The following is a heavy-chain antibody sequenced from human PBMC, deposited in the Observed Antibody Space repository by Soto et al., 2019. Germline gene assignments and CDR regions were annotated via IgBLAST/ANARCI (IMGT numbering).Heavy chain of an antibody. CDR2: IKQDGSEK. CDR1: GFTFSSYW. D-gene: IGHD3-22*01. J-gene: IGHJ4*02. V-gene: IGHV3-7*03. CDR3: ARDHHDSSGYLDY. Sequence: PGGSLRLSCAASGFTFSSYWMSWVRQAPGKGLEWVANIKQDGSEKYYVDSVKGRFTISRDNAKNSLYLQMNSLRAEDTAVYYCARDHHDSSGYLDYWGQGTLVTVSS.